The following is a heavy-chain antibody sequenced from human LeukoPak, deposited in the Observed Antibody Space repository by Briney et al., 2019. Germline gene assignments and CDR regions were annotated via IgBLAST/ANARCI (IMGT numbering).Heavy chain of an antibody. CDR2: ISAYNGNT. Sequence: ASVKVSCKASGYTFTSYGISWVRQAPGQWLELMGGISAYNGNTNYAQKLQGRVTMTTDTSTSTAYMELRSLRSDDTAVYYCARDPNYGDYLNWFDPWGQGTLVTVSS. J-gene: IGHJ5*02. CDR1: GYTFTSYG. CDR3: ARDPNYGDYLNWFDP. D-gene: IGHD4-17*01. V-gene: IGHV1-18*01.